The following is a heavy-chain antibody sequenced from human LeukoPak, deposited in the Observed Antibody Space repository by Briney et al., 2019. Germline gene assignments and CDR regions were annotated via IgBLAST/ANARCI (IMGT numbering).Heavy chain of an antibody. J-gene: IGHJ4*02. D-gene: IGHD1-26*01. CDR2: IYYSGST. Sequence: PSETLSLTCTVSGGSISSGGYYWSWIRQHPGKGLEWIGYIYYSGSTYYNPSLKSRVTISADTSKNQFSLRLTSMTAADTAVYYCARDWELGHWGRGILVTVTS. CDR1: GGSISSGGYY. CDR3: ARDWELGH. V-gene: IGHV4-31*03.